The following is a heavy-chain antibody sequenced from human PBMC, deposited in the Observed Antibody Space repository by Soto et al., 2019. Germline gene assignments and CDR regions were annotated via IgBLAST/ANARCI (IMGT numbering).Heavy chain of an antibody. J-gene: IGHJ1*01. D-gene: IGHD2-8*02. CDR1: GYTFTTYA. CDR2: INAGNANT. CDR3: ARARPVAYGEYFQY. Sequence: QVQLVQSGAEVKKPGASVKVSCKASGYTFTTYAIYWVRQAPGQGLEWMGWINAGNANTKYSQNFQGRVTITRDTSASITYMELSSLRSEDTAVYYCARARPVAYGEYFQYWGQGTLVTVSS. V-gene: IGHV1-3*01.